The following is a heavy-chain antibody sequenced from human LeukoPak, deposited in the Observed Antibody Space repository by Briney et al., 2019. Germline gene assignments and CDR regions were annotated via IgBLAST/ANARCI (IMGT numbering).Heavy chain of an antibody. D-gene: IGHD3-22*01. J-gene: IGHJ6*03. Sequence: ASVKVSCKASGYTFTGYYMHWVRQAPGQGLEWMGWINPNSGGTNYAQKFQGRVTMTRDTSISTAYMELSRLRSDDTAVYYCARERYYYDSSGYYYYYYYMDVWGKGTTVTVSS. V-gene: IGHV1-2*02. CDR3: ARERYYYDSSGYYYYYYYMDV. CDR1: GYTFTGYY. CDR2: INPNSGGT.